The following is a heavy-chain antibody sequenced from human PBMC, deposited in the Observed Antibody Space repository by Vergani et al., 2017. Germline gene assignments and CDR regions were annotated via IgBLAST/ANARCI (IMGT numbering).Heavy chain of an antibody. CDR2: ISSSGSTI. Sequence: QVQLVESGGGLVKPGGSLRLSCAASGFTFSDYYMSWIRQAPGKGLEWVSYISSSGSTIYYADSVKGRFTISRDNSKNTLYLQMNSLRAEDTAVYYCAKAHSAAIALYYYYGMDVWGQGTTVTVSS. D-gene: IGHD2-2*02. J-gene: IGHJ6*02. CDR1: GFTFSDYY. V-gene: IGHV3-11*04. CDR3: AKAHSAAIALYYYYGMDV.